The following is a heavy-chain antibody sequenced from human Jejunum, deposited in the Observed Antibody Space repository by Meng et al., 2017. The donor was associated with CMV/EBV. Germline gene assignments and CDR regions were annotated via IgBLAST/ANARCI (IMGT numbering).Heavy chain of an antibody. CDR3: ARGSVRGIASAGAMVY. CDR1: FPLNSFG. D-gene: IGHD6-13*01. CDR2: ICNGINFL. V-gene: IGHV3-21*01. Sequence: FPLNSFGVTWVPQAPGKGLELVSTICNGINFLYYAHSMKGRFTISRDNAKNSLYLQMNSLRAEDTAVYYCARGSVRGIASAGAMVYWGQGTLVTVSS. J-gene: IGHJ4*02.